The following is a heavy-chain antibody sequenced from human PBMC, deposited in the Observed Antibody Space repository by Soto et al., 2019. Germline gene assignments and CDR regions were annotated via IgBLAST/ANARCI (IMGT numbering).Heavy chain of an antibody. CDR2: IYYSGST. CDR3: ARGKPVPADRSWFDP. Sequence: SETLSLTCTVSGGSTSSGDYYWSWIRQPPGKGLEWIGYIYYSGSTYYNPSLKSRVTISVDTSKNQFSLKLSSVTAADTAVYYCARGKPVPADRSWFDPWGQGTLVTVSS. J-gene: IGHJ5*02. D-gene: IGHD2-2*01. V-gene: IGHV4-30-4*01. CDR1: GGSTSSGDYY.